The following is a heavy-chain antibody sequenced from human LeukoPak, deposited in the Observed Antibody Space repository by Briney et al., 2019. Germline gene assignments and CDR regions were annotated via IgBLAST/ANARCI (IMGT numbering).Heavy chain of an antibody. V-gene: IGHV1-3*01. CDR3: AREGDIVVVVAAINYYYGMDV. CDR1: GYTFTSYA. J-gene: IGHJ6*02. Sequence: ASVKVSCKASGYTFTSYAMHWVRQAPGQRLEWMGWINAGNGNTKYSQKFQGRVTITRDTSASTAYMELSSLRSEDTAVYYCAREGDIVVVVAAINYYYGMDVWGQGTTVTVSS. CDR2: INAGNGNT. D-gene: IGHD2-15*01.